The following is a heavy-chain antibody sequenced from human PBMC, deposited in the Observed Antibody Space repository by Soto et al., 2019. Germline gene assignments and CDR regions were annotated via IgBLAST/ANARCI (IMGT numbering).Heavy chain of an antibody. CDR1: GGSISSGGYY. D-gene: IGHD3-10*01. CDR3: ARDLGEGIDY. CDR2: IYYSGST. J-gene: IGHJ4*02. Sequence: SETLSLTCTVSGGSISSGGYYWSWIRQHPGKGLEWIGYIYYSGSTYYNPSLKSRVTISVDTSKNQFSLKLSSVTAADTAVYYCARDLGEGIDYWGQGTLVTVSS. V-gene: IGHV4-31*03.